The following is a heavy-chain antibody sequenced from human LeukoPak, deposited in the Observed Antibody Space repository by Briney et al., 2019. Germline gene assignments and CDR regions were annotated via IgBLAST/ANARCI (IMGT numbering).Heavy chain of an antibody. Sequence: GGSLRLSCAASGFTLSSYWMSWVRQAPGKGLEWVANIKQDGSERYYVDSVKGRFTISGDNAKNSLYLQMNSLRAEDTAVYYCAELEWPRGYWGQGTLVTVSS. CDR3: AELEWPRGY. J-gene: IGHJ4*02. V-gene: IGHV3-7*01. CDR2: IKQDGSER. CDR1: GFTLSSYW. D-gene: IGHD1-7*01.